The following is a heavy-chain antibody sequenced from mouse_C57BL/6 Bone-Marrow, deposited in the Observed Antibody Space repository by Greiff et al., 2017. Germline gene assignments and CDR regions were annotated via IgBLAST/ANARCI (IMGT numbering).Heavy chain of an antibody. D-gene: IGHD2-4*01. J-gene: IGHJ4*01. CDR2: INPNNGTT. Sequence: VQLQQSGPELVKPGASVKISCKASGYSFTDYNMNWVKQSNGKSLEWIGVINPNNGTTSYNQNFKGKATLTVDQSSSTAYMQLNSLTSENSAVYYCARGYDYDYAMDYWGQGTSVTVSS. CDR3: ARGYDYDYAMDY. CDR1: GYSFTDYN. V-gene: IGHV1-39*01.